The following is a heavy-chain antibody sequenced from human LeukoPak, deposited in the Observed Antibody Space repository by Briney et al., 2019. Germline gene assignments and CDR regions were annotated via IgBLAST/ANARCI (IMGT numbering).Heavy chain of an antibody. J-gene: IGHJ4*02. CDR3: AKATTYYYDSSGYYFGY. CDR2: ISGSGGST. Sequence: GGSLRLSCAASGFTFSSYAMSWVRQAPGKGLEWVSAISGSGGSTYYAASVKGRFTISRDNSKNTLYLQMNSLRAEDTAVYYCAKATTYYYDSSGYYFGYWGQGTLVTVSS. CDR1: GFTFSSYA. V-gene: IGHV3-23*01. D-gene: IGHD3-22*01.